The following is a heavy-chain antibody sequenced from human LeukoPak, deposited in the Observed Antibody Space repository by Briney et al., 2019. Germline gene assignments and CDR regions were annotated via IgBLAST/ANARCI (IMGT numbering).Heavy chain of an antibody. CDR2: MNPNRGNT. CDR3: ARAVSVAATPLYYYGMDV. J-gene: IGHJ6*02. Sequence: ASVKVSCKASGYTFTSYDINWVRQATGQGLEWMGWMNPNRGNTGYAQKFQGRVTMTRNTSISTAYMELSSLRSEDTAVYYCARAVSVAATPLYYYGMDVWGQGTTVTVSS. D-gene: IGHD2-15*01. CDR1: GYTFTSYD. V-gene: IGHV1-8*01.